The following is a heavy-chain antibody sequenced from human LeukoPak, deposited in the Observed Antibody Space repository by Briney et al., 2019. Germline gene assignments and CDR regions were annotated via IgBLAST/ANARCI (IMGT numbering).Heavy chain of an antibody. CDR2: IYHSGST. V-gene: IGHV4-38-2*02. Sequence: SETLSLTCTVSGYSISSGYYWGWIRQPPGKGLEWIGSIYHSGSTYYNPSLKSRVTISVDTSKNQFSLKLGSVTAADTAVYYCARENGYYDSSGYPDDHDAFDIWGQGTMVTVSS. CDR3: ARENGYYDSSGYPDDHDAFDI. CDR1: GYSISSGYY. D-gene: IGHD3-22*01. J-gene: IGHJ3*02.